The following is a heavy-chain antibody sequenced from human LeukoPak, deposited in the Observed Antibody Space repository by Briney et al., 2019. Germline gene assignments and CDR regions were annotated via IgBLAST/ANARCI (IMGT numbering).Heavy chain of an antibody. CDR2: IRSKAYGGTT. CDR1: GFTFGDYA. D-gene: IGHD3-3*01. CDR3: TRALNSRITIFGVVSFY. J-gene: IGHJ4*02. V-gene: IGHV3-49*03. Sequence: GGSLRLSCTASGFTFGDYAMSWFRQAPGKGLEWVGFIRSKAYGGTTEYAASVKGRFTISRDDSKSIAYLQMNSLKTEDTAVYYCTRALNSRITIFGVVSFYWGQGTLVTASS.